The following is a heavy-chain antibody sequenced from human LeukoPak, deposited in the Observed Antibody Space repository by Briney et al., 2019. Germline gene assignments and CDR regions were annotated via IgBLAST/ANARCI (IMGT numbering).Heavy chain of an antibody. CDR3: ARISATGPTVDY. V-gene: IGHV1-2*02. Sequence: ASVKVSCKASGYTFTDFFMTWVRQAPGQGLEWMGWINPKTGATNLAQKFQGRVTMTRDTSVSTLYMELFGLRSDDMAFYYCARISATGPTVDYGGQGTLVTVPS. CDR2: INPKTGAT. CDR1: GYTFTDFF. D-gene: IGHD1-1*01. J-gene: IGHJ4*02.